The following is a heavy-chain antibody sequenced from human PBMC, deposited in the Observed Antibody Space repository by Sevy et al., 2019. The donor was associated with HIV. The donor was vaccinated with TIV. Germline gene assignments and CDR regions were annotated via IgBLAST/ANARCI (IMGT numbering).Heavy chain of an antibody. CDR1: TFSVTDNY. CDR3: ARDRYYDASGYYYYYYGLDV. V-gene: IGHV3-66*01. J-gene: IGHJ6*02. D-gene: IGHD3-22*01. CDR2: IYSGGST. Sequence: GGSLRLSCAASTFSVTDNYMSWVRQAPGKGLEWVSTIYSGGSTFYADSVKGRITIPRDNSKNWLYLQMNSLRAEDTAVYYCARDRYYDASGYYYYYYGLDVWGQGTTVTVSS.